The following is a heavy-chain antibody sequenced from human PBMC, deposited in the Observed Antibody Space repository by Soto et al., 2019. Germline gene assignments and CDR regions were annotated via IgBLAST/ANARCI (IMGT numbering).Heavy chain of an antibody. CDR3: ARAFVGVVITIDY. CDR1: GGSISSSSYY. J-gene: IGHJ4*02. CDR2: ISYSGST. D-gene: IGHD3-3*01. Sequence: QLQLQESGPGLVKPSETLSLTCTVSGGSISSSSYYWGWIRQPPGKGLEWIGSISYSGSTYYNPSLKSRVTIAVDTSKNQFSLKLSSVTAADTAVYYCARAFVGVVITIDYWGQGTLVTVSS. V-gene: IGHV4-39*01.